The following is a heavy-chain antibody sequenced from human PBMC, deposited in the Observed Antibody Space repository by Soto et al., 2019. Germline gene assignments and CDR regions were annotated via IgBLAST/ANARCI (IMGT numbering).Heavy chain of an antibody. CDR1: GGSFSGYY. Sequence: SETLSLTCAVYGGSFSGYYRTWTRQPPGKGLEWIGEINHSGSTNYNPSLKSRATISVDTSKNQFSLRLASVTAADTAVYYCARGGGVRGNIIPTYYSYGLDVWGKGTTVTVSS. V-gene: IGHV4-34*01. J-gene: IGHJ6*04. CDR3: ARGGGVRGNIIPTYYSYGLDV. D-gene: IGHD3-10*01. CDR2: INHSGST.